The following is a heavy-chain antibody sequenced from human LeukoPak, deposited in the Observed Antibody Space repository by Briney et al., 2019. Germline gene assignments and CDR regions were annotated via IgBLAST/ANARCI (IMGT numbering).Heavy chain of an antibody. CDR3: ARGQWLFNYYDSSGYSPRYYGMDV. Sequence: ASVKVSCKASGGTFSSYAISWVRQAPGQGLEWMGRIIPILGIANYAQKFQGRVTITADKSTSTAYMELSSLRSEDTAVYYCARGQWLFNYYDSSGYSPRYYGMDVWGQGTTVTVSS. CDR2: IIPILGIA. V-gene: IGHV1-69*04. CDR1: GGTFSSYA. D-gene: IGHD3-22*01. J-gene: IGHJ6*02.